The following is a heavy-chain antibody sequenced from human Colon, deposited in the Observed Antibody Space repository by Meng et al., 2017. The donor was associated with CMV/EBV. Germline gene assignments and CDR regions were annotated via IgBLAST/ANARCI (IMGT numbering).Heavy chain of an antibody. CDR2: ISSSSSYI. V-gene: IGHV3-21*01. CDR3: ARGDSGSYYYGDY. J-gene: IGHJ4*02. Sequence: EVQLVESGGGLVQPGGSLRLSCAASGFTFSSYWMHWVRQAPGKGLVWVSSISSSSSYIYYADSVRGRFTISRDNAKNSLYLQMNSLRAEDTAVYYCARGDSGSYYYGDYWGQGTLVTVSS. CDR1: GFTFSSYW. D-gene: IGHD1-26*01.